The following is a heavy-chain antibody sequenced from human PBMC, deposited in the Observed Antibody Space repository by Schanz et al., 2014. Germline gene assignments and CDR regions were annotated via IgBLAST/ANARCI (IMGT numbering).Heavy chain of an antibody. Sequence: EVQLVESGGGLVKPGGSLRLSCAASGFTFSDAWMTWVRQAPGKGLEWVSLIDYAGSTNYADSVKGRMTVSRDTSKNALFLQMNNLRAEDTAVYYCASPPISVAGRLADYWGQGILVAVSS. CDR2: IDYAGST. CDR3: ASPPISVAGRLADY. CDR1: GFTFSDAW. V-gene: IGHV3-66*01. D-gene: IGHD6-19*01. J-gene: IGHJ4*02.